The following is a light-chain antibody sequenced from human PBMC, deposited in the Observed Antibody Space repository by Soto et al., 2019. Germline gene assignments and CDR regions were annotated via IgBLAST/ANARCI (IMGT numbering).Light chain of an antibody. CDR2: DDT. V-gene: IGLV2-14*02. CDR3: TSYTSTISHVL. Sequence: QSALTQPASVSGSPGQSITISCTGTVGLVSWYQQHPGKVPKLIIYDDTKRPSGVSSRFSGSKSGNTASLTISGLQTEDEADYYCTSYTSTISHVLFGGGTKLTVL. J-gene: IGLJ2*01. CDR1: VGL.